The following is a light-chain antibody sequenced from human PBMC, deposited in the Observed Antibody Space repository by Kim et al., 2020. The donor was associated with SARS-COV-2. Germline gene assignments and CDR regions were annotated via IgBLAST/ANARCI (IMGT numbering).Light chain of an antibody. CDR1: RRDVGGYNY. CDR3: CSYAGSYTL. CDR2: DVS. J-gene: IGLJ3*02. V-gene: IGLV2-11*01. Sequence: GQSVTISCTGTRRDVGGYNYVSWYKQNPRKAPKLMIYDVSKRPSGVPDRFSGSKSGNTASLTISGLQAEDEADYYCCSYAGSYTLFGGGTQLTVL.